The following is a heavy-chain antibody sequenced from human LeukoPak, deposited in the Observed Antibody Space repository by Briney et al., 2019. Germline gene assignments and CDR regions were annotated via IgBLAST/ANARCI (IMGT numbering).Heavy chain of an antibody. CDR2: ISGSGGST. CDR1: GFTFSSYA. D-gene: IGHD4-17*01. CDR3: AKSPAVMTTVTTALGD. V-gene: IGHV3-23*01. J-gene: IGHJ4*02. Sequence: GGSLRLSCAASGFTFSSYAMSWVRQAPGKGLEWVSAISGSGGSTYYADSVKGRFTIPRDNSKNTLYLQMNSLRAEDTAVYYCAKSPAVMTTVTTALGDWGQGTLVTVSS.